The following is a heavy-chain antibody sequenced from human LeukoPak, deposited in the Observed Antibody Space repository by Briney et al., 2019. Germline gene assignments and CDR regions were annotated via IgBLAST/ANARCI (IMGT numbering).Heavy chain of an antibody. CDR3: ARDGRPTYYYDSSGKGSDY. V-gene: IGHV1-18*01. J-gene: IGHJ4*02. D-gene: IGHD3-22*01. Sequence: AASVNVSCKASGYTFTSYGISWVRQAPGQGLEWMGWISAYNGNTNYAQKLQGRVTMTTDTSTSTAYMELRSLRSDDTAVYYCARDGRPTYYYDSSGKGSDYWGQGTLVTVSS. CDR1: GYTFTSYG. CDR2: ISAYNGNT.